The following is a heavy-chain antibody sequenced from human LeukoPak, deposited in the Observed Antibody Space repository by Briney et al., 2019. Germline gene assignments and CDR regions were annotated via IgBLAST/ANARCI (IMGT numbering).Heavy chain of an antibody. CDR1: GFTFSSYS. V-gene: IGHV3-21*01. J-gene: IGHJ4*02. CDR2: ISSSSSYI. CDR3: AINSYDSSGYYPH. Sequence: GGSLGLSCAASGFTFSSYSMNWVRQAPGKGLEWVSSISSSSSYIYYADSVKGRFTISRDNAKNSLYLQMNSLGAEDTAVYYCAINSYDSSGYYPHWGQGTLVTVSS. D-gene: IGHD3-22*01.